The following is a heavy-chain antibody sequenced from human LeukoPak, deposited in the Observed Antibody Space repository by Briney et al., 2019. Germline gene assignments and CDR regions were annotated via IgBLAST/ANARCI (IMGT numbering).Heavy chain of an antibody. CDR1: GYTFTSYG. D-gene: IGHD5-18*01. V-gene: IGHV1-18*01. Sequence: ASVKVSCKASGYTFTSYGISWVRQAPGQGLEWVGWISAYNGRTNYAQKFQGRVTMTIDTSTTTAYMDLRSLTSDDTAIYYCTKGGAMVATVDFWGQGTLVTVS. CDR2: ISAYNGRT. J-gene: IGHJ4*02. CDR3: TKGGAMVATVDF.